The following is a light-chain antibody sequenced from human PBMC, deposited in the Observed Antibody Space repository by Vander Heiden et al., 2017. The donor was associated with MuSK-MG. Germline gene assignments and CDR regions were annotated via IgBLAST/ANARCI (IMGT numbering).Light chain of an antibody. V-gene: IGLV1-40*01. J-gene: IGLJ2*01. Sequence: QSVLTQPPSVSGAPVQIVTLSCTGSSSTIGAGYDVHWYQQLPGTAPKLLIYGNSNRPSGVPDRFSGSKSGTSASLAITGLQAEDEADYYCQSYDSSLSGSDVVFGGGTKLTVL. CDR3: QSYDSSLSGSDVV. CDR1: SSTIGAGYD. CDR2: GNS.